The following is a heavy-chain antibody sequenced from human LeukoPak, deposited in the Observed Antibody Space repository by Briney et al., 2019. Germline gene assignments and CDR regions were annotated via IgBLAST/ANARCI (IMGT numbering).Heavy chain of an antibody. J-gene: IGHJ5*02. Sequence: PGGSLRLSCAASGFTFSSFAMGWVRQAPGKGLEWVSSISSSSSYIYYADSVKGRFTISRDNAKNSLYLQMNSLRAEDTAVYYCARERSGIAARPWRFDPWGQGTLVTVSS. CDR2: ISSSSSYI. V-gene: IGHV3-21*01. D-gene: IGHD6-6*01. CDR3: ARERSGIAARPWRFDP. CDR1: GFTFSSFA.